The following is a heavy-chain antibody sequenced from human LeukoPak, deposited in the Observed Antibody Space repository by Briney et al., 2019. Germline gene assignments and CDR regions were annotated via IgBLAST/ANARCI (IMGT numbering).Heavy chain of an antibody. CDR1: GGSISTSSYY. CDR2: IYYSGST. V-gene: IGHV4-39*01. CDR3: ARHPFQNWNVWWFDP. D-gene: IGHD1-1*01. J-gene: IGHJ5*02. Sequence: SETLSLTCTVSGGSISTSSYYWGWIRQPPGKGLEWIGSIYYSGSTYYNPPLKSRVTISVDTSKNQFSLKLSSVTAADTAVYYCARHPFQNWNVWWFDPWGQGTLVTVSS.